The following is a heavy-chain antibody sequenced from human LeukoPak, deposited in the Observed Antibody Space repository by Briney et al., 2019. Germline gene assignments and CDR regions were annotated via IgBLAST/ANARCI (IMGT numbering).Heavy chain of an antibody. D-gene: IGHD3-10*01. J-gene: IGHJ5*02. V-gene: IGHV4-34*01. Sequence: SETLSLTCAVYGGSFSGYYWSWIRQPPGKGLEWIGEINHSGSTNYNPSLKSRVTISVDTSKNQFSLKLSSVTAADTAVYYCARAYYYGSGTITGFDPWGQGTLVTVSS. CDR1: GGSFSGYY. CDR2: INHSGST. CDR3: ARAYYYGSGTITGFDP.